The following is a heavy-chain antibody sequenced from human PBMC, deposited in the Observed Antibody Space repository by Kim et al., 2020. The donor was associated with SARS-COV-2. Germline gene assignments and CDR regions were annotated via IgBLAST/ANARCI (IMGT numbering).Heavy chain of an antibody. D-gene: IGHD3-10*01. CDR2: IKQDGSET. V-gene: IGHV3-7*03. J-gene: IGHJ3*02. CDR1: GFTFTSYG. Sequence: GGSLRLSCAASGFTFTSYGMSWVRQAPGKGLEWVSNIKQDGSETYYVDSVKGRFTISRDNAKNSLYLQMNSLRAEDTAVYYCAREDRRITMERGVKAAFDIWGQGTMVTVSS. CDR3: AREDRRITMERGVKAAFDI.